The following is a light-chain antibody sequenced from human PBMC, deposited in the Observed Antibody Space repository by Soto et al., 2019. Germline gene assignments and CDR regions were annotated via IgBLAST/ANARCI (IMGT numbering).Light chain of an antibody. V-gene: IGKV1-39*01. J-gene: IGKJ3*01. CDR1: QSISSY. CDR2: AAS. Sequence: DIQMTQSPSSLSASVGDRVTITCRASQSISSYLNWYQHKPGKAPELLIYAASSLQSGVPSRFSCSRSGTDFTLTISRLQPEDFATYYCQQRYSTPVFTFGPGTKVDI. CDR3: QQRYSTPVFT.